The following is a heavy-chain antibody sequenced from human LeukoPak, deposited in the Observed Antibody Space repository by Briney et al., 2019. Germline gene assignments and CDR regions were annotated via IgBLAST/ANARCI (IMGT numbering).Heavy chain of an antibody. Sequence: GGSLRLSCAASGFTFSSYGVHWVRQAPGKGLEWVAVISYDGSLKYYADSVKGRFTISRDNSRNMLYLQMNNLRAEDTAVYYXXXXXXPVSSKWSFDYWGQGTLVTVSS. V-gene: IGHV3-30*03. D-gene: IGHD6-13*01. J-gene: IGHJ4*02. CDR2: ISYDGSLK. CDR3: XXXXXPVSSKWSFDY. CDR1: GFTFSSYG.